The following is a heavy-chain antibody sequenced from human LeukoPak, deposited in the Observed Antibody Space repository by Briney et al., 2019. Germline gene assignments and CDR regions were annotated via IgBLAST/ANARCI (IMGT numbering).Heavy chain of an antibody. D-gene: IGHD3-10*01. Sequence: ASVKVSFKASGYTFTSYYMHWVRQAPGQGLEWVGIINPSGGSTSYAQKFQGRVTMTRDTSTSTVYMELSTLRSEDTAVYYCSCYYGSGRAPAIDYWGQGTLVTVSS. CDR1: GYTFTSYY. CDR2: INPSGGST. CDR3: SCYYGSGRAPAIDY. J-gene: IGHJ4*02. V-gene: IGHV1-46*01.